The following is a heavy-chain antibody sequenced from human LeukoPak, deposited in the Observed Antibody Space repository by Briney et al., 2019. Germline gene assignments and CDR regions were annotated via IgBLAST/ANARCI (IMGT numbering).Heavy chain of an antibody. CDR1: GFTFSNAW. CDR2: IKSKTDGRTT. V-gene: IGHV3-15*01. CDR3: TTEVPSYYYDSSGYSN. J-gene: IGHJ4*02. D-gene: IGHD3-22*01. Sequence: PGGSLRLSCAASGFTFSNAWMSWVRQAPGKGLEWVGRIKSKTDGRTTDYAAPVQGRFTISREDSKNRLYLQMNSLKTEDTAVYYRTTEVPSYYYDSSGYSNWGQGTLVTVSS.